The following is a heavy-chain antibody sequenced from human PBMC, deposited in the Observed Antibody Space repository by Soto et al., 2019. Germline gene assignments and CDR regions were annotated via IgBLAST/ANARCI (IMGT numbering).Heavy chain of an antibody. J-gene: IGHJ4*02. CDR3: AKGEHIDF. Sequence: EVQLVESGGGLVQPGGSLRLSCAASGFSFSTYWMSWVRQAPGKGLEWVANIKDDGGETYYVDSVKGRFTISRDNAKTSLFLQMNSLRAEDTAVYYCAKGEHIDFCGQGTLVTVSS. CDR2: IKDDGGET. V-gene: IGHV3-7*03. CDR1: GFSFSTYW. D-gene: IGHD3-16*01.